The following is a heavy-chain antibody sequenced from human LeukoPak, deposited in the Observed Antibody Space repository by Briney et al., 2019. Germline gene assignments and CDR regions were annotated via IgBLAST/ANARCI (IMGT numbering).Heavy chain of an antibody. Sequence: GGSLRLSCAASAFAFSSYAMSWVRQAPGKGLEWVSLIGDSGRNTYYADSVKGRFTISRDNSKNTLYLQMNSLRAEDTAVYYCAKARGSGSYTFDYWGQGTLVTVSS. CDR2: IGDSGRNT. CDR3: AKARGSGSYTFDY. D-gene: IGHD3-10*01. J-gene: IGHJ4*02. CDR1: AFAFSSYA. V-gene: IGHV3-23*01.